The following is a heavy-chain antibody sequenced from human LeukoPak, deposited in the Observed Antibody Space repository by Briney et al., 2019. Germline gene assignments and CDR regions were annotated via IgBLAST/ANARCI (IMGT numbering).Heavy chain of an antibody. CDR3: ARADGYSDHYYYYMDV. J-gene: IGHJ6*03. V-gene: IGHV4-59*01. CDR1: GGSISSYY. CDR2: IYYSGST. D-gene: IGHD4-17*01. Sequence: SETLSLTCTVSGGSISSYYWSWIRQPPGKGLEWIGYIYYSGSTNYNPSLKSRVTISVDTSKNQFSLKLSSVTAADTAVYYCARADGYSDHYYYYMDVWGKGTTVTVSS.